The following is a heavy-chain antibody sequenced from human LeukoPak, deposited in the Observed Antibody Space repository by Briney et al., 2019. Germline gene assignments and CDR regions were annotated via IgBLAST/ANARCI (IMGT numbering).Heavy chain of an antibody. CDR3: TRGAGWLIDY. V-gene: IGHV4-59*01. Sequence: SETLPLTCTVSGGSISSYYWSWIRQPPGKGLEWIGYFHNSGTSTYNPSLKSRVTISADTSKNQFSLKLNSLTTADTAVYYCTRGAGWLIDYWGQGILVTVSS. CDR1: GGSISSYY. CDR2: FHNSGTS. D-gene: IGHD3-16*01. J-gene: IGHJ4*02.